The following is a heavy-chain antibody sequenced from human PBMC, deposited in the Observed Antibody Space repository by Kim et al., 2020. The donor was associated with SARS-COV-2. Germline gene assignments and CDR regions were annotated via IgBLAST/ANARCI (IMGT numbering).Heavy chain of an antibody. J-gene: IGHJ4*02. CDR3: IYLYGSGSYLDY. Sequence: GGSLRLSCAASGFTFSSYWMHWVRQAPGKGLVWVSRINSDGSSTSYADSVKGRFTISRDNAKNTLYLQMNSLRAEDTAVYYCIYLYGSGSYLDYWGQGTLVTVSS. D-gene: IGHD3-10*01. V-gene: IGHV3-74*01. CDR2: INSDGSST. CDR1: GFTFSSYW.